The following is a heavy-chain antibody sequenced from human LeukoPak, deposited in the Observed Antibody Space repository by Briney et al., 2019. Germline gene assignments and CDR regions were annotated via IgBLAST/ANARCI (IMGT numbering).Heavy chain of an antibody. CDR3: ARDQAAGNYYMDV. CDR1: GFTFSSDG. J-gene: IGHJ6*03. Sequence: PGRSLRLSWAAAGFTFSSDGMRWVRQAPGKGLGWVAVIWYDGSNKYYADPVKGRLTISSENSKNTLYLQMNSLRAEDTAVYYCARDQAAGNYYMDVWGKGTTVTVSS. D-gene: IGHD6-13*01. V-gene: IGHV3-33*01. CDR2: IWYDGSNK.